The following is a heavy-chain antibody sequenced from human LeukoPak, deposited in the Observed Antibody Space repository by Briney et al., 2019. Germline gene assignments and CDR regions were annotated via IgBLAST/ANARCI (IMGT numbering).Heavy chain of an antibody. Sequence: ASVKVSCKASGYTFTGYYMHWVRQAPGQGLEWMGWINPNSGGTNYAQKFQGRVTMTRGTSISTAYMELSRLRSDDTAVYYCARDSAEVYAIFDYWGQGTLVTVSS. CDR1: GYTFTGYY. D-gene: IGHD2-8*01. J-gene: IGHJ4*02. CDR2: INPNSGGT. V-gene: IGHV1-2*02. CDR3: ARDSAEVYAIFDY.